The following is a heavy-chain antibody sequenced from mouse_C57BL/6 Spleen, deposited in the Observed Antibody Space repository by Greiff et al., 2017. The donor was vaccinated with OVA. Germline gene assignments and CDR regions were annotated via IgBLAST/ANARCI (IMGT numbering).Heavy chain of an antibody. CDR1: GYTFTSYW. Sequence: QVQLQQSGAELVKPGASVKLSCKASGYTFTSYWMQWVKQRPGQGLEWIGEIDPSDSYTNYNQKFKGKATLTVDTSSSTAYMQLSSLTSEDSAVYYCASHYYGRGDYWGQGTTLTVSS. CDR3: ASHYYGRGDY. J-gene: IGHJ2*01. CDR2: IDPSDSYT. D-gene: IGHD1-1*01. V-gene: IGHV1-50*01.